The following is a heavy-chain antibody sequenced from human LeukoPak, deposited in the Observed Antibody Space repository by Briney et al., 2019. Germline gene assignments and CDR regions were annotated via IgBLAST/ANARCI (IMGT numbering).Heavy chain of an antibody. Sequence: SETLSLTCTVSAYSISGAYYWGWIRQPPGKGLEWIGSIYHSGSTYYNPSLKSRVTISVDTSKNQLSLRLTSVTAADTAVYYCAWQLDHYDNIYYFDYWGQGTLVTVSS. CDR2: IYHSGST. CDR3: AWQLDHYDNIYYFDY. D-gene: IGHD3-16*01. V-gene: IGHV4-38-2*02. J-gene: IGHJ4*02. CDR1: AYSISGAYY.